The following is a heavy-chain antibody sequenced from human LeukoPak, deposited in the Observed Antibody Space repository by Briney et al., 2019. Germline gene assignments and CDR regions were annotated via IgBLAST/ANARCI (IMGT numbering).Heavy chain of an antibody. D-gene: IGHD6-13*01. CDR3: ARDPPGIAASGTYY. CDR1: GFTFSSYA. CDR2: IYSRGGT. V-gene: IGHV3-53*01. J-gene: IGHJ4*02. Sequence: GGSLRLSCAASGFTFSSYAMHWVRQAPGKGLEWVSLIYSRGGTSYADSVKGRFTISRDSSKNTLFLQMNSLRVEDTAVYYCARDPPGIAASGTYYWGQGTLVTVSS.